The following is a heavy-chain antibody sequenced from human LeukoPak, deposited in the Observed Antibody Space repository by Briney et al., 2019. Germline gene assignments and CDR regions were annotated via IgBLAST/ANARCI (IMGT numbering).Heavy chain of an antibody. J-gene: IGHJ4*02. CDR2: IFHSGGT. CDR3: ARNVMAVDY. D-gene: IGHD5-24*01. Sequence: SETLSLTCAVSGGSISSNNWWSWVRQPPEKGLEWIGEIFHSGGTNYNPSLKSRVTISVDKPKNQFSLKLSSVTAADTAVYYCARNVMAVDYWGQGTLVTVSS. V-gene: IGHV4-4*02. CDR1: GGSISSNNW.